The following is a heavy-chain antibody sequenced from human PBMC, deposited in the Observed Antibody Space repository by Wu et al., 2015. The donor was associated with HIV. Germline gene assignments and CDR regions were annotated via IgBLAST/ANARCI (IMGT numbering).Heavy chain of an antibody. Sequence: QVQLVQSGTEVKKPGSSVQVSCKASEDFFTNYAVNWVRQAPGQGLEWMGGIIPIVGTPRYAQRFHGRVTTTTDEPMSTAYMELTNLTSEDTADYYCARVSVYPRGYYGLDVWGQGTTVTVSS. V-gene: IGHV1-69*05. CDR1: EDFFTNYA. J-gene: IGHJ6*02. CDR2: IIPIVGTP. CDR3: ARVSVYPRGYYGLDV. D-gene: IGHD3-3*01.